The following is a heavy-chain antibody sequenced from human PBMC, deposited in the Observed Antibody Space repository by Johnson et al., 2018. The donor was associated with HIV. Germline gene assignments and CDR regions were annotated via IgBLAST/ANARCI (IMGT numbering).Heavy chain of an antibody. CDR2: INWNGGST. CDR1: GFTVSSNY. Sequence: VQLVESGGGVVQPGRSLRLSCAASGFTVSSNYMSWVRQAPGKGLEWVSGINWNGGSTGYADSVKGRFTISRDNAKNSLYLQMNSLRAEDTAVYYCAREKKMGGTFDIWGQGTMVTVSS. CDR3: AREKKMGGTFDI. J-gene: IGHJ3*02. D-gene: IGHD5-24*01. V-gene: IGHV3-20*04.